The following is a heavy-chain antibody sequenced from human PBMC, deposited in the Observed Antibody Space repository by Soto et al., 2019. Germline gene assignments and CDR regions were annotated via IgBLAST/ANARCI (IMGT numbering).Heavy chain of an antibody. D-gene: IGHD1-26*01. CDR1: GGSITSDYSC. J-gene: IGHJ4*02. CDR2: IFDSGTT. Sequence: QVQLQESGPGLVKPSQTLSLTCTVSGGSITSDYSCWSWIRQPPGEGLEWIGHIFDSGTTYTNPSLRSQVAISLDTSKNHFSLTLRSVTAADTAVYYCARGPSWDKVNYWGQGALVTVSS. CDR3: ARGPSWDKVNY. V-gene: IGHV4-30-4*01.